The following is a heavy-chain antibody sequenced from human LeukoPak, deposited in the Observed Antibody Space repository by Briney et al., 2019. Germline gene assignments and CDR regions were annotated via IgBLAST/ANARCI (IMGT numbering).Heavy chain of an antibody. CDR1: GFTFSSYG. CDR2: ISFDGSNK. Sequence: GGSLRLSYAASGFTFSSYGMHWVRQAPGKGLEWVAVISFDGSNKYYADSVKGRFTISRDNSKNTLYLQMNSLRAEDTAVYYCAKDFYVWGSYRSFFDYWGQGTLVTVSS. CDR3: AKDFYVWGSYRSFFDY. V-gene: IGHV3-30*18. D-gene: IGHD3-16*02. J-gene: IGHJ4*02.